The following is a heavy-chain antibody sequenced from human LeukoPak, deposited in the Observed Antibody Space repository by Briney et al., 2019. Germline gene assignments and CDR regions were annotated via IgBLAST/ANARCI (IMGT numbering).Heavy chain of an antibody. CDR2: SYYSGST. V-gene: IGHV4-30-4*01. J-gene: IGHJ4*02. Sequence: SETLSLTCTVSGGSISSGDYYWGGIRQPPGKGVEWIGYSYYSGSTYYHPSLKRRVTISVDTSKNQFSLKLSSVTAADTAVYYYARARGPMVRGVLDYWGQGTLVTVSS. D-gene: IGHD3-10*01. CDR3: ARARGPMVRGVLDY. CDR1: GGSISSGDYY.